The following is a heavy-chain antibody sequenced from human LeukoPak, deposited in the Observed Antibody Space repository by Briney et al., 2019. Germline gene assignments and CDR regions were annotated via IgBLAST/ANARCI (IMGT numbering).Heavy chain of an antibody. CDR2: IKSKTDGGTT. D-gene: IGHD3-10*01. J-gene: IGHJ4*02. Sequence: GGSLRLSCAASGFTFSNAWMSWGRQALGKGLEWGGRIKSKTDGGTTDYAAPVKGRFTISRDDSKNTLYLQMNSLETEDTAVYYCTSPITWFGDLLPSDYWGQGTLVTVSS. CDR3: TSPITWFGDLLPSDY. CDR1: GFTFSNAW. V-gene: IGHV3-15*01.